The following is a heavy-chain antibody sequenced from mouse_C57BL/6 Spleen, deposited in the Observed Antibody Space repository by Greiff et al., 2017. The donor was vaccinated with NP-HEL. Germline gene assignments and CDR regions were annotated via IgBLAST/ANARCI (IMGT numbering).Heavy chain of an antibody. V-gene: IGHV1-53*01. CDR1: GYTFTSYW. CDR3: ARSGYYYGTPFAY. D-gene: IGHD1-1*01. J-gene: IGHJ3*01. Sequence: QVQLKQPGTELVKPGASVKLSCKASGYTFTSYWMHWVKQRPGQGLEWIGNINPSNGGTNYNEKFKSKATLTVDTSSSTAYMQLSSLTSEDSAVYYCARSGYYYGTPFAYWGQGTLVTVSA. CDR2: INPSNGGT.